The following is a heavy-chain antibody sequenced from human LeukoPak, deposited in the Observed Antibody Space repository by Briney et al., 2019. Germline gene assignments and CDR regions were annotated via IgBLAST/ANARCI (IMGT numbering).Heavy chain of an antibody. Sequence: GESLRLSCAVSGITFSNAWMSWGRQAPGKGLEWVSTISGSGDNTYYADSVKGRFTISRDNSKNTLYLQMNSLRAEDTAVYFCLKAGMEQSVQNLFDPWGQGTLLTVSS. D-gene: IGHD6-19*01. CDR2: ISGSGDNT. CDR3: LKAGMEQSVQNLFDP. CDR1: GITFSNAW. V-gene: IGHV3-23*01. J-gene: IGHJ5*02.